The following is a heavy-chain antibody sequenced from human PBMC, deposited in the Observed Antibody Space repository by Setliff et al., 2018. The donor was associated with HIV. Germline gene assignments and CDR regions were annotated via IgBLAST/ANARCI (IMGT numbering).Heavy chain of an antibody. CDR2: IYYSGNP. V-gene: IGHV4-31*03. CDR1: GGSISRGYYY. J-gene: IGHJ4*02. CDR3: ARGFDYAQRPPLYYFDY. Sequence: LSLTCTVSGGSISRGYYYWSWIRQHPGKGLEWIGYIYYSGNPFYNPSLRSRVTISLDTSKNQFSLKLSSVTAADTAVYYCARGFDYAQRPPLYYFDYWGQGTLVTVSS. D-gene: IGHD2-2*01.